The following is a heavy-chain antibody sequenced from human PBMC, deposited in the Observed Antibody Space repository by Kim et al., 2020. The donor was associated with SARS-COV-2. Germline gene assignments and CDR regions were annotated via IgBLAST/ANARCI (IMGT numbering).Heavy chain of an antibody. CDR1: GDSVSSNSAA. Sequence: SQTLSLTCAISGDSVSSNSAAWNWIRQSPSRGLEWLGRSYYRSKWYNDYAVSVKSRITINPDTSKNQFSLQLNSVTPEDTAVYYCARLKISIFGVVTTFDYWGQGTLVTVSS. CDR2: SYYRSKWYN. V-gene: IGHV6-1*01. D-gene: IGHD3-3*01. J-gene: IGHJ4*02. CDR3: ARLKISIFGVVTTFDY.